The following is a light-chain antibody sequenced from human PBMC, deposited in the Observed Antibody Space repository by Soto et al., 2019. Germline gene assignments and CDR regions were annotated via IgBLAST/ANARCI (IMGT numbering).Light chain of an antibody. CDR2: DVS. Sequence: HPAPVSGSPGQSIPLACTATSSDVGGYNYVSWYQQHPGKAPKLMIYDVSNRPSGVSNRFSGSKSGNTASLTISGLQAEDEADYYCSSYTSSSTYVFGTGTKVTVL. CDR3: SSYTSSSTYV. V-gene: IGLV2-14*01. J-gene: IGLJ1*01. CDR1: SSDVGGYNY.